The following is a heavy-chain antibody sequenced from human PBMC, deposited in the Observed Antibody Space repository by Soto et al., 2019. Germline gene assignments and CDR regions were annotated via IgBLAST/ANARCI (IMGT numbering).Heavy chain of an antibody. Sequence: EVQLVESGGGLVKPGGSLRLSCAASGFTFSSYSMNWVRQAPGKGLEWVSSISGGSSFIYYADSVKGRFTISRHNAKNSLYLQMNRLRAEDTAVYYCARGKGMDVWGQGTTVTVSS. CDR3: ARGKGMDV. CDR2: ISGGSSFI. CDR1: GFTFSSYS. J-gene: IGHJ6*01. V-gene: IGHV3-21*01.